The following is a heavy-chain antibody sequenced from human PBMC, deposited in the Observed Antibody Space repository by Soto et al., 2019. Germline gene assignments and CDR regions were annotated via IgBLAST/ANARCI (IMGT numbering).Heavy chain of an antibody. Sequence: GSVRSSCAGSGGKVSRYWRQWDRQAPGKGLVWVSRINSDGSSTSYADSVKGRFTISRDNAKNTLYLQMNSLRAEDTAVYYCARETNWGPDYWGQGTLVTVPQ. CDR1: GGKVSRYW. D-gene: IGHD7-27*01. V-gene: IGHV3-74*01. J-gene: IGHJ4*02. CDR2: INSDGSST. CDR3: ARETNWGPDY.